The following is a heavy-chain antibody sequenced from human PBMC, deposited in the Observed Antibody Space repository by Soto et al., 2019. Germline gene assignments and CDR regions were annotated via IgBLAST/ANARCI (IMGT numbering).Heavy chain of an antibody. CDR1: GYIFPSCT. D-gene: IGHD4-17*01. J-gene: IGHJ4*02. CDR3: AIANYGDNDY. CDR2: ISAYNGNI. V-gene: IGHV1-18*01. Sequence: QVQLVQSGAEVKKPGASVKVSCKAPGYIFPSCTISWVRQAPGQGLEWMGWISAYNGNIKDAQKFQGRVTRTTDTSTSTAYMELRSLTSDDTAMYYCAIANYGDNDYWGQGTLVTVSS.